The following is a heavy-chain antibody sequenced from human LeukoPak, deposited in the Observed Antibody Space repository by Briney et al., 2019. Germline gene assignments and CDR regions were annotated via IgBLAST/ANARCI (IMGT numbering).Heavy chain of an antibody. CDR2: ISYDGSNT. D-gene: IGHD3-10*01. V-gene: IGHV3-30*18. J-gene: IGHJ4*02. CDR1: GFTFNNYG. Sequence: GGSLRLSCAASGFTFNNYGMHWVRQAPGKGLEWVAMISYDGSNTYYADSVKGRFTISRDNSKNTLYLQMNSLRAEDTAVYYCANENYYGSGSYADHWGQGTLVTVSS. CDR3: ANENYYGSGSYADH.